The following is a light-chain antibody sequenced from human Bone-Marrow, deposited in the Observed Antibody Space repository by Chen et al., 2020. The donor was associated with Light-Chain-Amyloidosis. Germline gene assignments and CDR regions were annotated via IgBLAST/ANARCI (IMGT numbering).Light chain of an antibody. J-gene: IGKJ4*01. V-gene: IGKV3-20*01. Sequence: EIVLPQSPGTLSLSPGEGANLSCRASQTISSNYLTWYQQKFGQAPRLLIYGSSSRATGIPDRFTGSGSGTDFTRTINRLEPEDFAMYYCQQYGTSPLTFGGGTKVEIK. CDR1: QTISSNY. CDR2: GSS. CDR3: QQYGTSPLT.